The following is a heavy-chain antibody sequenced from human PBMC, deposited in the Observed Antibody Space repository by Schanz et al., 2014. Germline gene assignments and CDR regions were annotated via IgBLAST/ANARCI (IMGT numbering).Heavy chain of an antibody. J-gene: IGHJ4*02. Sequence: EVPLLESGGGLVRPGGSLRLSCAASGFTFSNYAMSWVRQAPGKGLEWVSGFIVDSGNTYYAGSVKGRFSISRDYSKNTLYLQMSSLRAEDTAIYYCAKDPSHGDYDYYFDYWGQGTLVTVSS. V-gene: IGHV3-23*01. CDR1: GFTFSNYA. D-gene: IGHD3-22*01. CDR3: AKDPSHGDYDYYFDY. CDR2: FIVDSGNT.